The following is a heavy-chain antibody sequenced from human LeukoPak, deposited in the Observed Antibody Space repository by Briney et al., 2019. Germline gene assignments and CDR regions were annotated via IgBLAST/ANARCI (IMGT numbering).Heavy chain of an antibody. J-gene: IGHJ3*02. CDR1: GYTFTGYY. CDR2: INPSSGGT. D-gene: IGHD2-8*01. Sequence: ASVKVSCKASGYTFTGYYMHWVRQAPGQGLEWMGWINPSSGGTNYAQKFQGRVTMTRDTSISTAYMELSRLRSDDTAVYYCARDNGDRDAFDIWGQGTMVTVSS. CDR3: ARDNGDRDAFDI. V-gene: IGHV1-2*02.